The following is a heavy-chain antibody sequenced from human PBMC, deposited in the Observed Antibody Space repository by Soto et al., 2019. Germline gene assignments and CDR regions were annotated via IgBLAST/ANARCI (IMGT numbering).Heavy chain of an antibody. CDR3: ARVVPGAEAWFGP. CDR1: GYTLSNYG. J-gene: IGHJ5*02. V-gene: IGHV1-18*01. Sequence: SCKTSGYTLSNYGITWVRQAPGQPLEWLGWISLYSDGTNYAQKFQGRVSMTTDTSTTTAYMELRSLRSDDTAVYYCARVVPGAEAWFGPWGQGTLVTVSS. CDR2: ISLYSDGT. D-gene: IGHD2-2*01.